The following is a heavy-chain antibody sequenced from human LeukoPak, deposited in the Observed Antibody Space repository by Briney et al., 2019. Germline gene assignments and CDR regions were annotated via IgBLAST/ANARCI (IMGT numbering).Heavy chain of an antibody. Sequence: PSETLSLTCNVSGDSITSGGFYWAWIRQSPGKGLEWIGNVYYSGSTQYNPSLRGRVSISMDMTKNQFSLNLNSVSVTDTAIYYCASRDYCAWFDAWGQASFLTVSS. V-gene: IGHV4-39*01. CDR3: ASRDYCAWFDA. J-gene: IGHJ5*01. D-gene: IGHD4/OR15-4a*01. CDR1: GDSITSGGFY. CDR2: VYYSGST.